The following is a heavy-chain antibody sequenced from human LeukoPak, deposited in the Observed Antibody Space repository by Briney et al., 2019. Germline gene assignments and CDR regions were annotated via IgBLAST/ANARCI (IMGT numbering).Heavy chain of an antibody. CDR3: ARGMFFGGGEGFDY. CDR2: MNPNSGNT. J-gene: IGHJ4*02. Sequence: GASVKVSCKASGYTFTNYNINWVRQATGQGLEWMGWMNPNSGNTGYAQKFQGRVTMTKDTSISTAYMELSSLRSDDTAVYYCARGMFFGGGEGFDYWGQGTLVTVSS. CDR1: GYTFTNYN. V-gene: IGHV1-8*01. D-gene: IGHD2-15*01.